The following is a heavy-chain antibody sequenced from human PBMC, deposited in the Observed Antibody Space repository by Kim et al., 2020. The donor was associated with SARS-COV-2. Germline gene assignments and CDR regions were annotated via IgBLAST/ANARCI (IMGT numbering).Heavy chain of an antibody. V-gene: IGHV4-34*01. Sequence: SETLSLTCAVYGGSFSGYYWSWIRQPPGKGLEWIGEINHSGSTNYNPSLNSRVTISVDTSKNQFSLKLSSVTAADTAVYYCASGPRQMTTVTHADLNWF. J-gene: IGHJ5*01. CDR3: ASGPRQMTTVTHADLNWF. CDR1: GGSFSGYY. D-gene: IGHD4-17*01. CDR2: INHSGST.